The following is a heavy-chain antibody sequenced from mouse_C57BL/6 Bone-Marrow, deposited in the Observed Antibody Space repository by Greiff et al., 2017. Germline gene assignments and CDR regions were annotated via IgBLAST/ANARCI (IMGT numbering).Heavy chain of an antibody. Sequence: QVQLQQPGAELVMPGASVKLSCKASGYTFTSSWMHWVKQRPGQGLEWIGEIDPSDSYTNYNQKFKGKSTLTVDKSSSTAYMQLSSLTSEDSAVYYCARWRSTMVTTGAMDYWGQGTSVTVAS. CDR3: ARWRSTMVTTGAMDY. D-gene: IGHD2-1*01. CDR2: IDPSDSYT. CDR1: GYTFTSSW. V-gene: IGHV1-69*01. J-gene: IGHJ4*01.